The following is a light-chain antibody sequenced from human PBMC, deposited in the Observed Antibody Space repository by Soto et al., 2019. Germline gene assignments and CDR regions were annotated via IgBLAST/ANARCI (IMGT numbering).Light chain of an antibody. V-gene: IGKV2-28*01. CDR3: MQPLHTPLT. Sequence: DAVLTQSPLSLPVTPGEPASISCRSSQSLLHSNGYNYLDWYLKRPGQSPQLLISLVSNRAPGVPDRFSGSGSGTDFTLKISRVEAEDVGVYYCMQPLHTPLTFGGVTKVELK. J-gene: IGKJ4*01. CDR2: LVS. CDR1: QSLLHSNGYNY.